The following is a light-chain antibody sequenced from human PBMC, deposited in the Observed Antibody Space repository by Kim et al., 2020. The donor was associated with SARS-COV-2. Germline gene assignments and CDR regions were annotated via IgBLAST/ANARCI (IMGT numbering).Light chain of an antibody. CDR1: SAALGAYSY. CDR3: CSHTSTSLPYV. V-gene: IGLV2-14*04. CDR2: YVT. J-gene: IGLJ1*01. Sequence: HSLTITCARASAALGAYSYVIWYRQRPNQAPKLMIYYVTNRPSGISDLFSGAKSGTTASLTITWLQYGDETDYYCCSHTSTSLPYVFGAGTKVTVL.